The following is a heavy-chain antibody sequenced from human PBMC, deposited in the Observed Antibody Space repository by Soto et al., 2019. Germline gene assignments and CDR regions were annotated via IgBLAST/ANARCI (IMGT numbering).Heavy chain of an antibody. J-gene: IGHJ6*02. D-gene: IGHD2-21*01. CDR2: ISGYNGNT. CDR1: GYTFSGYS. CDR3: ARDVFCGGAPACPDMDV. V-gene: IGHV1-18*04. Sequence: QVVLEQSGGEVKKPGASVKVSCKASGYTFSGYSITWVRQAPGQGLEWMGRISGYNGNTNYARTLRGRLTLTTDTSTSTDYMELRSLTSDDPAVYYCARDVFCGGAPACPDMDVWGQGTTVTVSS.